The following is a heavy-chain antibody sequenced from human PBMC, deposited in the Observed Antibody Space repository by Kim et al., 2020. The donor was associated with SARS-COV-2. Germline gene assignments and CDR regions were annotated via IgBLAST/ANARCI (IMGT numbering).Heavy chain of an antibody. CDR3: AREGDYYGSGRMFDY. Sequence: SETLSLTCTVSGGSISSGGYYWSWIRQHPGKGLEWIGYIYYSGSTYYNPSLKSRVTISVDTSKNQFSLKLSSVTAADTAVYYCAREGDYYGSGRMFDYWGQGTLVTVSS. D-gene: IGHD3-10*01. CDR1: GGSISSGGYY. J-gene: IGHJ4*02. CDR2: IYYSGST. V-gene: IGHV4-31*03.